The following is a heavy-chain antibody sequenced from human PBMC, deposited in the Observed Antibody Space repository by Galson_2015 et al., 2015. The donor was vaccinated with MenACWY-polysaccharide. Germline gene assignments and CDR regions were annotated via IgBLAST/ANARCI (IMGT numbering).Heavy chain of an antibody. Sequence: SVKVSCKASGGTFSSYAISWVRQVPGQGLEWMGGIIPIFGTANYAQKFQGRVTITADESTSTAYMELSSLRSEDTAVYYCARGGGGGIVVVPAAPALDWVYYYGMDVWGQGTTVTVSS. V-gene: IGHV1-69*13. D-gene: IGHD2-2*01. CDR3: ARGGGGGIVVVPAAPALDWVYYYGMDV. J-gene: IGHJ6*02. CDR1: GGTFSSYA. CDR2: IIPIFGTA.